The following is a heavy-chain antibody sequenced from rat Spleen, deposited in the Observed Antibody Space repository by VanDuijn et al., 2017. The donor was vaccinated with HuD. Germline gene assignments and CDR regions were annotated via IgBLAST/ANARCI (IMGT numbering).Heavy chain of an antibody. V-gene: IGHV5-20*01. CDR3: TTKIRAYFDY. D-gene: IGHD4-3*01. CDR2: ISYDGGST. Sequence: EVQLVESGGGLVQPGRSLKLSCAASGFTFSDYGMAWVRQAPKKGLEWVAYISYDGGSTYYRDSVKGRFTISRDNAKSTLYLQMDSLRSEDTATYYCTTKIRAYFDYWGQGVMVTVSS. J-gene: IGHJ2*01. CDR1: GFTFSDYG.